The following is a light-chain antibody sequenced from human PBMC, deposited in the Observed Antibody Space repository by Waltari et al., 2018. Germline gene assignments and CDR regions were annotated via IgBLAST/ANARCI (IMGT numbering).Light chain of an antibody. CDR3: QSYDSSLSAVV. Sequence: QSVLTQSPSVSGAPGQRVTISCTGSSSNIGADYDVNWYQVLPGAAPKILIYTNFKRPSGVPDRFSGTRSGTSASLAITGLRPEDEGDYYCQSYDSSLSAVVFGGGTKVTVL. CDR1: SSNIGADYD. CDR2: TNF. V-gene: IGLV1-40*01. J-gene: IGLJ2*01.